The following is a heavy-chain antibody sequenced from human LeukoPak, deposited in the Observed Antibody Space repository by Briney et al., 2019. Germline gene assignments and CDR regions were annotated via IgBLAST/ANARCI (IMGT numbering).Heavy chain of an antibody. J-gene: IGHJ4*02. Sequence: ASVKVSCKASGYTFTIYNIHWVRQAPGQGLEWMGMINPSDGATTYAQRFQGRLTMTRDTSISTAYMELSRLRSDDTAVYYCARGEDFWSDYWGQGTLVTVSS. CDR2: INPSDGAT. V-gene: IGHV1-46*01. CDR3: ARGEDFWSDY. D-gene: IGHD3-3*01. CDR1: GYTFTIYN.